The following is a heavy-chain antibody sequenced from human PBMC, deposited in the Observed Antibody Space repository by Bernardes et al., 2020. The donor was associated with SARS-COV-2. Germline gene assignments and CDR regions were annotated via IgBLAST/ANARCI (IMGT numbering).Heavy chain of an antibody. V-gene: IGHV3-23*01. CDR3: AKGTTMIGT. Sequence: GSLRLSCAASGFTFSSYPMSWVRQAPGKGLEWVSTINTSGSSTYYADSGKGRFTISRDSSESTLFLQMNSLRAEDTAVYYCAKGTTMIGTWGQGTLVTVCS. CDR1: GFTFSSYP. CDR2: INTSGSST. D-gene: IGHD3-22*01. J-gene: IGHJ5*02.